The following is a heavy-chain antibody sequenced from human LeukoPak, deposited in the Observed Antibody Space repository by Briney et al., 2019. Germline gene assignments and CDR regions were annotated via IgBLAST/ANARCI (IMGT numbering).Heavy chain of an antibody. CDR3: SKGGFRAWYSDD. J-gene: IGHJ4*02. V-gene: IGHV3-9*01. Sequence: QPGRSLRLSCAASGFTFDEYAMHWVRQAPGKGLEWASGISWNSGTIGYADSVRGRFTISRDNAKNSLYLQMDNLRAEDTAFYYCSKGGFRAWYSDDWGQGTLVTVSS. D-gene: IGHD6-19*01. CDR2: ISWNSGTI. CDR1: GFTFDEYA.